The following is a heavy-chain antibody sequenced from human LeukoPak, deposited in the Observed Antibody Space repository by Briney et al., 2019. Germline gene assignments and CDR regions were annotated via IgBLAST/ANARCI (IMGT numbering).Heavy chain of an antibody. CDR1: GFTFSSYG. V-gene: IGHV3-23*01. J-gene: IGHJ4*02. D-gene: IGHD2-2*01. CDR2: ISGSGGST. CDR3: AKVLVPAAYFDY. Sequence: GGSLRLSCAASGFTFSSYGMSWVRQAPGKGLEWVSAISGSGGSTYYADSVKGRFTISRYNSKNTLYLQMNSLRAEDTAVYYCAKVLVPAAYFDYWGQGTLVTVSS.